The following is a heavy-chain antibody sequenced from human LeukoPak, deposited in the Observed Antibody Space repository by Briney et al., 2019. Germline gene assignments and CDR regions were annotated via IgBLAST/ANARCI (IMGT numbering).Heavy chain of an antibody. CDR3: ARARGGSGSYYELNFDC. CDR2: INHSGST. CDR1: GGSFSGYY. Sequence: PSETLSLTCAVYGGSFSGYYWSWIRQPPGKGLEWIGEINHSGSTNYNPSLKSRVTISVDTSKNQFSLKLSSVTAADTAVYYCARARGGSGSYYELNFDCWGQGTLVTVSS. J-gene: IGHJ4*02. D-gene: IGHD3-10*01. V-gene: IGHV4-34*01.